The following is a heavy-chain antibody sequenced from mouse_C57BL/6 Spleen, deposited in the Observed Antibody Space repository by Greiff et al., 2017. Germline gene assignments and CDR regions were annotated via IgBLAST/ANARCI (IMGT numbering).Heavy chain of an antibody. V-gene: IGHV5-6*01. J-gene: IGHJ2*01. D-gene: IGHD3-2*02. CDR2: ISSGGSYT. Sequence: EVQRVESGGDLVKPGGSLKLSCAASGFTFSSYGMSWVRQTPDKRLEWVATISSGGSYTYYPDSVKGRFTISRDNAKNTLYLQMSSLKSEDTAMYYCARQGGSGYYFDYWGEGTTLTVSS. CDR3: ARQGGSGYYFDY. CDR1: GFTFSSYG.